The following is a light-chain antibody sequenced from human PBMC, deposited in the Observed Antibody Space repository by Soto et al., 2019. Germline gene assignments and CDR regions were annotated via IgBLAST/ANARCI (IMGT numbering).Light chain of an antibody. Sequence: DIQMTQSPSSLSASVGDRVTITCRASQGVSAYLLWYQQRQGTPPKLLIYAASNLVSGVPLRFSGSGSGTTFTHTISSLQPEDFATYYCQQSYKTPHTFGQGTKLETK. CDR3: QQSYKTPHT. CDR2: AAS. V-gene: IGKV1-39*01. J-gene: IGKJ2*01. CDR1: QGVSAY.